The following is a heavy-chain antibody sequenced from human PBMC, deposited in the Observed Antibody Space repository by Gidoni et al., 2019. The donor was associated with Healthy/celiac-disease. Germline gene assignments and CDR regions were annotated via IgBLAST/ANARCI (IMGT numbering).Heavy chain of an antibody. J-gene: IGHJ4*02. D-gene: IGHD3-3*01. Sequence: QVQLQQSGPGLVKPSQTLSLTCAISGDSVSSNRADWNWIRQSPSRGLEWLGRTYYRSKWYNDYAVSVKSRITINPDTSKNQFSLQLNSVTPEDTAVYDCAREERITIFGVVIIRIFDYWGQGTLVTVSS. CDR3: AREERITIFGVVIIRIFDY. CDR1: GDSVSSNRAD. V-gene: IGHV6-1*01. CDR2: TYYRSKWYN.